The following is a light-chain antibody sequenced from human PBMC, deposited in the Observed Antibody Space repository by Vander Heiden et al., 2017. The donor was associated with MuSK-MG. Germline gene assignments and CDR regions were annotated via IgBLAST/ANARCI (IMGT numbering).Light chain of an antibody. CDR3: QQRDYWPLT. Sequence: SQSVDTYLAWFQQTPGQAPRLLIYDASTRASGTPARFSGSGSGTDFTLTISSLEPEDFAVFYCQQRDYWPLTFGGGTKVE. V-gene: IGKV3-11*01. CDR1: QSVDTY. CDR2: DAS. J-gene: IGKJ4*01.